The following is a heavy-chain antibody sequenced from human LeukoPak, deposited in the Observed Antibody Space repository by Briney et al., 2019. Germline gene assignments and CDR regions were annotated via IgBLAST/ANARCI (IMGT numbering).Heavy chain of an antibody. D-gene: IGHD3-10*01. CDR3: AFLFRGNSY. CDR1: GGSFSGYY. Sequence: SETLSLTCAVYGGSFSGYYWSWIRRPPGKGLEWIGEINHSGSTNYNPSLKSRVTISVDTSKNQFSLKLSSVTAADTAVYYCAFLFRGNSYWGQGTLVTVSS. V-gene: IGHV4-34*01. CDR2: INHSGST. J-gene: IGHJ4*02.